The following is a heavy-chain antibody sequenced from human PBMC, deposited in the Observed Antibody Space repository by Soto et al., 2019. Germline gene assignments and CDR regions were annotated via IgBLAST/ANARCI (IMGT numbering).Heavy chain of an antibody. J-gene: IGHJ4*02. CDR1: GGSISSGGYS. V-gene: IGHV4-30-2*01. Sequence: SETLSLTCAVSGGSISSGGYSWSWIRQPPGKGLEWIGYIYHSGSTYYNPSLKSRVTISVDTSKNQFSLKLSSVTAADTAVYYCARVSEYDILTGCIDYWGQGTLVTVSS. CDR3: ARVSEYDILTGCIDY. D-gene: IGHD3-9*01. CDR2: IYHSGST.